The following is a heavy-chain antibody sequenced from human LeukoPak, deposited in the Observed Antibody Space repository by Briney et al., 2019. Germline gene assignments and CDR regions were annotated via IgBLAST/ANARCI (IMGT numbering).Heavy chain of an antibody. J-gene: IGHJ4*02. CDR1: GFTFSSYA. Sequence: PGRSLRLSCAASGFTFSSYAMHRVRQAPGKGLEWVAVISYDGSNKYYADSVKGRFTISRDNSKNTLYLQMNSLRAEDTAVYYCARDSDDYGDYVASGIDYWGQGTLVTVSS. CDR2: ISYDGSNK. CDR3: ARDSDDYGDYVASGIDY. D-gene: IGHD4-17*01. V-gene: IGHV3-30*04.